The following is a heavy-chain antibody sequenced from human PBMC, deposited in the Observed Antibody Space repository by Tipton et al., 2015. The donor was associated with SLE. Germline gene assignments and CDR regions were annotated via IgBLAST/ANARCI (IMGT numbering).Heavy chain of an antibody. J-gene: IGHJ4*02. V-gene: IGHV4-34*01. Sequence: TLSLTCAVYGGSFSGYYWSWIRQPPGKGLEWIGEINHSGSTNYSPSLKSRVTISVDTSKNQFSLKLSSVTAADTAVYYCAAVDRGVSDYWGQGTLVTVSS. CDR3: AAVDRGVSDY. D-gene: IGHD3-10*01. CDR1: GGSFSGYY. CDR2: INHSGST.